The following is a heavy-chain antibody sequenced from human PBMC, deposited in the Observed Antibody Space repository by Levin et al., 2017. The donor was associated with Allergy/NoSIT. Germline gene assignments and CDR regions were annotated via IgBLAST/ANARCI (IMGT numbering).Heavy chain of an antibody. D-gene: IGHD3-10*01. V-gene: IGHV2-5*02. CDR3: ARGTQLWFGESYYFDY. J-gene: IGHJ4*02. CDR2: IYWDDDK. Sequence: SGPTLVKPTQTLTLTCTFSGFSLSTSGVGVGWIRQPPGKALEWLALIYWDDDKRYSPSLKSRLTITKDTSKNQVVLTMTNMDPVDTATYYCARGTQLWFGESYYFDYWGQGTLVTVSS. CDR1: GFSLSTSGVG.